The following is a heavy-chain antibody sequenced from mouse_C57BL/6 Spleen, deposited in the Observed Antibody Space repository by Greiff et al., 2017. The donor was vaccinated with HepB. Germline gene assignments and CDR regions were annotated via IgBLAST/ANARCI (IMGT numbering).Heavy chain of an antibody. CDR3: AYSSYAMDY. CDR2: IYPGSSST. V-gene: IGHV1-55*01. D-gene: IGHD2-12*01. CDR1: GYTFTSYW. J-gene: IGHJ4*01. Sequence: QVQLQQPGAELVKPGASVKMSCKASGYTFTSYWITWVKQRPGQGLEWIGDIYPGSSSTNYNEKFKSKATLTVDTSSSTANMQLSSLTSEDSAVYYCAYSSYAMDYWGQGTSVTVSS.